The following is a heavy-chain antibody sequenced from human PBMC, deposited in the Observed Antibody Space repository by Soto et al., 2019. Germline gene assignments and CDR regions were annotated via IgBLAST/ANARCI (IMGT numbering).Heavy chain of an antibody. CDR3: ARKDVAFDY. V-gene: IGHV3-23*01. Sequence: GGSLRLSCAASGFTFSSYAMTWVRQAPGKGLEWVSLIYGSGGSTDYADSVKGRFTISRDNSKNMLYVQMNSLRDEDTAVYYCARKDVAFDYWGQGIPVTVS. J-gene: IGHJ4*02. D-gene: IGHD5-12*01. CDR1: GFTFSSYA. CDR2: IYGSGGST.